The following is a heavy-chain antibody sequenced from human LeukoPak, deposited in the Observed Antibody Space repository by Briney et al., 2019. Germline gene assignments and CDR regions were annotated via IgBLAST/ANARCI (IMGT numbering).Heavy chain of an antibody. J-gene: IGHJ4*02. CDR1: GGXINSYY. V-gene: IGHV4-59*08. CDR3: ARLWSGLRPPDY. CDR2: IYYNEKNNNT. Sequence: SETLSLTCIVSGGXINSYYCTWIRQPPGKGLEWLGYIYYNEKNNNTDYNPSLKSRVTIAIDTSNNQFALRLNSVTAADTSVYYCARLWSGLRPPDYWGQGTLVTVSS. D-gene: IGHD3-3*01.